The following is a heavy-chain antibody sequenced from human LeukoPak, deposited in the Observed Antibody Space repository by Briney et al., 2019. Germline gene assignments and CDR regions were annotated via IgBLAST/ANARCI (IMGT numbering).Heavy chain of an antibody. V-gene: IGHV4-59*01. Sequence: PSETLSLTGSGSGGSISSYYWSWIRQPPGKGLEWIEYICSSGSTNYNPSLKSRVTISVDTSKNQFSLKLSSVTAADTAVYYCARSIAAAGSSYYFEYWGQGTLVTVSS. CDR1: GGSISSYY. D-gene: IGHD6-13*01. CDR2: ICSSGST. CDR3: ARSIAAAGSSYYFEY. J-gene: IGHJ4*02.